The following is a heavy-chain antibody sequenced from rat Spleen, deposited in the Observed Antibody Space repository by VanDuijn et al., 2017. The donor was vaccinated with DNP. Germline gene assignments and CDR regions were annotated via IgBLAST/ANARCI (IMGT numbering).Heavy chain of an antibody. CDR2: ISYDGSSI. J-gene: IGHJ2*01. CDR3: ARPDY. Sequence: EVQLVESGGGLVQPGRSLKLSCAASGFTFSDYNMAWVRQAPKKGLEWVATISYDGSSIDYRDSVKGRFTVSRDNAKSILYLQMDSVRSEDTATYYCARPDYWGQGVMVTVSS. V-gene: IGHV5-7*01. CDR1: GFTFSDYN.